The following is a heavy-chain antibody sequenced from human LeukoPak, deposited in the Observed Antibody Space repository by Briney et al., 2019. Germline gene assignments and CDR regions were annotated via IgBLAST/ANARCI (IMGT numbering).Heavy chain of an antibody. Sequence: PSGTLSLTCAVSGGSISSSNWWSWIRQPPGKGLEWIGSIYYSGSTYYNPSLKSRVTISVDTSKNQFSLKLSSVTAADTAVYYCARVIFSSNYYGMDVWGQGTTVTVSS. CDR2: IYYSGST. CDR3: ARVIFSSNYYGMDV. CDR1: GGSISSSNW. V-gene: IGHV4-4*02. D-gene: IGHD2/OR15-2a*01. J-gene: IGHJ6*02.